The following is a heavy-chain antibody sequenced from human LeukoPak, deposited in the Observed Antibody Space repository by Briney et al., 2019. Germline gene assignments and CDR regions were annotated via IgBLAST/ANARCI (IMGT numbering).Heavy chain of an antibody. V-gene: IGHV4-34*01. J-gene: IGHJ4*02. D-gene: IGHD1-26*01. CDR3: ASHRRGIVGATSNGY. CDR2: INHSGST. CDR1: GGSFSGYY. Sequence: PSETLSLTCAVYGGSFSGYYWSWIRQPPGKGLEWIGEINHSGSTNYNPSLKSRVTISVDTSKNQFSLKLSSVTAADTAVYYCASHRRGIVGATSNGYWGQGTLVTVSS.